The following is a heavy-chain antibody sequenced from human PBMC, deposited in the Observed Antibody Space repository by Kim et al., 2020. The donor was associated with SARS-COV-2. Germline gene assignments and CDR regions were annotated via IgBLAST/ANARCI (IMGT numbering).Heavy chain of an antibody. CDR1: GFTFSNYA. CDR3: GKGVNDFDY. CDR2: IRRSVGST. D-gene: IGHD2-8*01. V-gene: IGHV3-23*01. Sequence: GGSLRLSCAAYGFTFSNYAMSWGLQAPGKWLVWVSAIRRSVGSTYYADSVKGRFTISRHNYKTTLYLQMNSLRVEDTAVYYCGKGVNDFDYWGQGTLVTVSS. J-gene: IGHJ4*02.